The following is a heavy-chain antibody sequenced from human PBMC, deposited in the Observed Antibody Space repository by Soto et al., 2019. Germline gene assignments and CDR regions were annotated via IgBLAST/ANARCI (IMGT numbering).Heavy chain of an antibody. Sequence: QVQLVQSGAEVKKPGASVKVSCKASGYTFTRYGISWVRQAPGQGLEWLGWISAYNGNTDYGQKLQGRVTMTTDTSTNTAYMELRTLRSDDTAVFYCVLDSGYYYGYWGQGTLVTVSS. CDR2: ISAYNGNT. J-gene: IGHJ4*02. D-gene: IGHD3-3*01. V-gene: IGHV1-18*01. CDR3: VLDSGYYYGY. CDR1: GYTFTRYG.